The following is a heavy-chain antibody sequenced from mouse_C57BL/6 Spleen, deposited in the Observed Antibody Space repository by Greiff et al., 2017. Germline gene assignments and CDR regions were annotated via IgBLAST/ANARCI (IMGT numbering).Heavy chain of an antibody. Sequence: EVQLVESEGGLVQPGSSMKLSCTASGFTFSDYYMAWVRQVPEKGLEWVANINYDGSSTYYLDSLKSRFIISRDNAKNILYLQMSSQKSEDTATYYCAREGDSNYYAMDYWGQGTSVTVSS. V-gene: IGHV5-16*01. CDR3: AREGDSNYYAMDY. J-gene: IGHJ4*01. CDR1: GFTFSDYY. D-gene: IGHD2-5*01. CDR2: INYDGSST.